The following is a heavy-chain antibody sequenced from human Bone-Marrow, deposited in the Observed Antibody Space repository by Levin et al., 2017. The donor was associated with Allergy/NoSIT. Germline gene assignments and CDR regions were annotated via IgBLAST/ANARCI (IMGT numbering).Heavy chain of an antibody. CDR1: GFTFGNYA. V-gene: IGHV3-30-3*01. Sequence: GGSLRLSCAASGFTFGNYAMHWVRQAPGKGLEWLPVITYDGSNHYNADSVKGRFTISRDNSKSILFLQMNSLRAEDAAVYYCARDVSSSGFYSHFDLWGQGTLVTVSS. J-gene: IGHJ4*02. CDR3: ARDVSSSGFYSHFDL. D-gene: IGHD3-22*01. CDR2: ITYDGSNH.